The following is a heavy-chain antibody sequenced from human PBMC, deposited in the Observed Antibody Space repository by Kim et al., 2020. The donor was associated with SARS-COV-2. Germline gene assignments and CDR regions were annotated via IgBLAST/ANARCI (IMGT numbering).Heavy chain of an antibody. CDR1: GFTFSNAW. D-gene: IGHD6-13*01. Sequence: GGSLRLSCAASGFTFSNAWMSWVRQAPGKGLEWVGRIKSKTDGGTTDYAAPVKGRFTISRDDSKNTLYLQMNSLKTEDTAVYYCTTARDSSSWGYYYYYGMDVWGQGTTVTVSS. CDR2: IKSKTDGGTT. J-gene: IGHJ6*02. V-gene: IGHV3-15*01. CDR3: TTARDSSSWGYYYYYGMDV.